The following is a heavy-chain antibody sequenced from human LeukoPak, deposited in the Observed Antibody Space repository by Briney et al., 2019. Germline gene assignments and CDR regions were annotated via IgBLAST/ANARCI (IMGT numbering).Heavy chain of an antibody. V-gene: IGHV4-39*01. J-gene: IGHJ4*02. CDR2: IYYSGST. CDR1: GGSISSSSYY. CDR3: ARLKWELIDY. Sequence: SETLSLTCTVSGGSISSSSYYWGWIRQAPGKGLEWIGSIYYSGSTYYNPSLKSRVTISVDTSKNQFSLKLSSVTAADTAVYYCARLKWELIDYWGQGTLVTVSS. D-gene: IGHD1-26*01.